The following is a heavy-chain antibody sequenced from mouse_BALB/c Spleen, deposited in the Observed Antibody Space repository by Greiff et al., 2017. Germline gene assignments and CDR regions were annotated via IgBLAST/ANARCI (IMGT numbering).Heavy chain of an antibody. D-gene: IGHD2-4*01. Sequence: DVKLQESGPGLVKPSQSLSLTCSVTGYSITSGYYWNWIRQFPGNKLEWMGYISYDGSNNYNPSLKNRISITRDTSKNQFFLKLNSVTTEDTATYYCAREGLRGIWVSMDYWGQGTSVTVSS. CDR1: GYSITSGYY. J-gene: IGHJ4*01. CDR3: AREGLRGIWVSMDY. CDR2: ISYDGSN. V-gene: IGHV3-6*02.